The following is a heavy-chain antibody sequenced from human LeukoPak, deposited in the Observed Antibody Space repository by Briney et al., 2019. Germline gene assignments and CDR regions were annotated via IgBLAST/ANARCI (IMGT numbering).Heavy chain of an antibody. D-gene: IGHD7-27*01. CDR2: ISSSSSYI. V-gene: IGHV3-21*04. J-gene: IGHJ3*02. Sequence: GGSLRLSCAASGFTFSSYSMNWVRQAPGKGLEWVSSISSSSSYIYYADSVKGRFTISRDNSKNTLYLQMNSLRAEDTAMYYCARDLWGGDAFDIWGQGTMVTVST. CDR1: GFTFSSYS. CDR3: ARDLWGGDAFDI.